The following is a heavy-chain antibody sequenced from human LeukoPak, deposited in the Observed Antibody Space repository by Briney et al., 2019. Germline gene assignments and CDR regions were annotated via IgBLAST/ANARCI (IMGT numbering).Heavy chain of an antibody. D-gene: IGHD3-9*01. CDR1: GYTFTGYY. J-gene: IGHJ4*02. Sequence: ASVKVSCKASGYTFTGYYKHWVRQAPGQGLEWMGWINPNSGGTNYAQKFQGRVTMTRDTSISTAYMELSRLRSDDTAVYYCARTLLRYFDKAFDYWGQGTLVTVSS. CDR3: ARTLLRYFDKAFDY. V-gene: IGHV1-2*02. CDR2: INPNSGGT.